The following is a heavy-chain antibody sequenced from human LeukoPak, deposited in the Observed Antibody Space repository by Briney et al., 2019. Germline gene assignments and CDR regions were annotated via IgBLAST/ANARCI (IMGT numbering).Heavy chain of an antibody. CDR3: ARASGDILTGYSSYLDY. J-gene: IGHJ4*02. Sequence: ASVKVSCKASGYTFTGYYMHWVRQAPGKGLEWLGWINPNSGGTNYAQKFQGRVTMTRDTSISTAYMELSRLRSDDTAVYYCARASGDILTGYSSYLDYWGQGTLVTVSS. CDR1: GYTFTGYY. D-gene: IGHD3-9*01. V-gene: IGHV1-2*02. CDR2: INPNSGGT.